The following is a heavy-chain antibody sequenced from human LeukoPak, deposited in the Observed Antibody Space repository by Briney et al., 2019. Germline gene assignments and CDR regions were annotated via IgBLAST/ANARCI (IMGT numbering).Heavy chain of an antibody. V-gene: IGHV3-53*01. D-gene: IGHD1-26*01. CDR2: IYSGGTT. Sequence: GSLRLSCAASGFTVSSNYMSWVRQAPGKGLEWVSFIYSGGTTYYADSVKGQFTISRDNSKNTLYLQMNSLRAEDTAVYYCARERGGVVGGSLDAFDIWGQGTMVTVSS. CDR3: ARERGGVVGGSLDAFDI. J-gene: IGHJ3*02. CDR1: GFTVSSNY.